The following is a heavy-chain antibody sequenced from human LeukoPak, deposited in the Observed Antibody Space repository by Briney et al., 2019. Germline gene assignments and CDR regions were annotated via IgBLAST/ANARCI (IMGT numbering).Heavy chain of an antibody. Sequence: GGSLRLSCAASGFTVSSNYMSWVRQAPGKGLEWVSVIYSGGSTYYADSVKGRFTISRDNSKNTLYLQMNSLRAEDTAVYYCARDRQHYYDSSGYYTGVYFGYWGQGTLVTVSS. CDR3: ARDRQHYYDSSGYYTGVYFGY. D-gene: IGHD3-22*01. CDR2: IYSGGST. V-gene: IGHV3-66*02. CDR1: GFTVSSNY. J-gene: IGHJ4*02.